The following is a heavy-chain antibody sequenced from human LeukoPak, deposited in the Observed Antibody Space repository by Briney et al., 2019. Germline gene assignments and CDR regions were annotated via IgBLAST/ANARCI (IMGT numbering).Heavy chain of an antibody. CDR1: GFTFDDYG. D-gene: IGHD2-2*01. Sequence: GGSLRLSCAASGFTFDDYGMSWVRRAPGKGLEWVSFISASDASTYYADSVKGRFITSRDTSDNTLYLEMNSLRDDDTAAYYCAKGRGSNSIYESWGQGTLVTVSS. CDR3: AKGRGSNSIYES. J-gene: IGHJ4*02. V-gene: IGHV3-23*01. CDR2: ISASDAST.